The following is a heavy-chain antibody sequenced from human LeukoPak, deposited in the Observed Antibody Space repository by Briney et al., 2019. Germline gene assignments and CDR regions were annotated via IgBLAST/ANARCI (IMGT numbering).Heavy chain of an antibody. CDR3: ARDLNREDFDY. V-gene: IGHV3-33*01. CDR1: GFVFSNYD. J-gene: IGHJ4*02. D-gene: IGHD1-14*01. Sequence: GGSLRLSCAASGFVFSNYDMHWVRQAPGKGLEWVAITWLDGSATYYGDSVKGRFTVSRDNSNNTLYLQMNSLRVEDTAVYYCARDLNREDFDYWGQGTLVAVSS. CDR2: TWLDGSAT.